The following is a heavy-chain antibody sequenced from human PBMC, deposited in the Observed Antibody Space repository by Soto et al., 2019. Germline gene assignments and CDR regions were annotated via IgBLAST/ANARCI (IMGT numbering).Heavy chain of an antibody. CDR1: GFNVSSNY. CDR2: IYSGGST. J-gene: IGHJ4*02. CDR3: ARGPHVGISTS. V-gene: IGHV3-53*01. Sequence: EVQLVECGGGLIQPGGSLRLSCAASGFNVSSNYMSWVRQAPGKGLEWLSVIYSGGSTYYAESVKGRFTISRDNSKNTLNLQMNALRVEDTAVYYCARGPHVGISTSWGQGTLVTVSS. D-gene: IGHD2-2*01.